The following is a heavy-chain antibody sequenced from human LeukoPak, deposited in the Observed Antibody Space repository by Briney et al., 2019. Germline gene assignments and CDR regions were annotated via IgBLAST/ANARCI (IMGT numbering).Heavy chain of an antibody. D-gene: IGHD3-10*01. CDR2: INPSGGST. CDR3: ARRVPYDSGNYYNPLGY. Sequence: ASVKVSCKAYGYTFTSYYMNWVRQAPGQGLEWMGIINPSGGSTSYAQKFQGRVTMTRDTSTSTVYMELSSLRSEDTAVYYCARRVPYDSGNYYNPLGYWGQGTLVTVSS. J-gene: IGHJ4*02. V-gene: IGHV1-46*01. CDR1: GYTFTSYY.